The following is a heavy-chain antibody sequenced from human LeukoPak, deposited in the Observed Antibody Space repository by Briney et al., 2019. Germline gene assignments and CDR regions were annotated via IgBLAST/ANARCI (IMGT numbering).Heavy chain of an antibody. V-gene: IGHV3-53*01. J-gene: IGHJ6*03. D-gene: IGHD3-10*01. CDR1: GFTVSHNS. CDR3: ARDPMVRGFGKYYYYMDV. CDR2: IESGGST. Sequence: PGGSLRLSCAASGFTVSHNSMNWVRQAPGKGLERVSVIESGGSTYYAGSVKGRFTISRDYLKNTLYLQMNNVTSEDTAVYYCARDPMVRGFGKYYYYMDVWGKGTTVAVSS.